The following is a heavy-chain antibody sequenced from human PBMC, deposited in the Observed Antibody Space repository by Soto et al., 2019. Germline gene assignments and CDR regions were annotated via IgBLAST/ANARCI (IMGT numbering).Heavy chain of an antibody. D-gene: IGHD4-17*01. J-gene: IGHJ6*02. Sequence: ASVKVSCKASGYTFTSYGISWVRQAPGQGLEWMGWISAYNGNTNYAQKLQGRVTMTTDTSTSTAYMDVTSLRSEDTAVYYCARGDATKIVVTTYYAMDVWGQGTTVTVS. CDR3: ARGDATKIVVTTYYAMDV. CDR1: GYTFTSYG. V-gene: IGHV1-18*01. CDR2: ISAYNGNT.